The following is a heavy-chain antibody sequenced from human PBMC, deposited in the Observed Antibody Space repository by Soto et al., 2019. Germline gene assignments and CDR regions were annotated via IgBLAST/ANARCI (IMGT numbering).Heavy chain of an antibody. V-gene: IGHV3-23*01. Sequence: EVQLLESGGGLAQPGGSLSLSCAASGFTFSDSAMSWVRQAPGKGLEWVSGISGSGGGGTTYYADSVKGRFTISRDNSKNTLYLQMNSLRAEDTAVYYCAKLEEIGEFLAYWGQGTLVTVSS. CDR3: AKLEEIGEFLAY. CDR2: ISGSGGGGTT. D-gene: IGHD3-3*01. J-gene: IGHJ4*02. CDR1: GFTFSDSA.